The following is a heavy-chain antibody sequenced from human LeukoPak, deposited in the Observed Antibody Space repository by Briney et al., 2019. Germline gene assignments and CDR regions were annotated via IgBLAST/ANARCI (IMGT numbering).Heavy chain of an antibody. CDR2: IFYTGVT. CDR1: GYSINMGFY. Sequence: SETLSLTCAVSGYSINMGFYWDWIRPPPGKGLEGIGTIFYTGVTYYNPSLKSRVSLSVDTSKNQFSLKVNSVTATDTAVYYCARDRGGRTGYASGDFDFWGQGTLVTVSS. CDR3: ARDRGGRTGYASGDFDF. D-gene: IGHD3-9*01. V-gene: IGHV4-38-2*02. J-gene: IGHJ4*02.